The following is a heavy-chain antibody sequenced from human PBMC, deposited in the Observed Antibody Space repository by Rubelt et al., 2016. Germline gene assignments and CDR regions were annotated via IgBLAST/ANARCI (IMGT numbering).Heavy chain of an antibody. V-gene: IGHV5-51*01. Sequence: EVQLVQSGAEGKKPGEPLKISCKASGYSFSIYWIGWVRQMPGKGLEWMGIIYPGDSDTRYSPSFQGQVTISADKSINTAYLQWSSLKASDTAIYYCARRHYGGNFLVDYWGQGTLVTVSS. CDR2: IYPGDSDT. CDR3: ARRHYGGNFLVDY. CDR1: GYSFSIYW. J-gene: IGHJ4*02. D-gene: IGHD4-23*01.